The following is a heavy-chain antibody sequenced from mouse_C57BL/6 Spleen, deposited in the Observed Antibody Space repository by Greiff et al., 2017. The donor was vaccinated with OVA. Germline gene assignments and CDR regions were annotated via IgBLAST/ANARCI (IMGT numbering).Heavy chain of an antibody. D-gene: IGHD1-1*01. CDR1: GYTFTDYY. J-gene: IGHJ2*01. V-gene: IGHV1-76*01. CDR2: IYPGSGNT. Sequence: QVQLKESGAELVRPGASVKLSCKASGYTFTDYYINWVKQRPGQGLEWIARIYPGSGNTYYNEKFKGKATLTAEKSSSTAYMQLSSLTSEDSAVYFCAREGLRYYFDYWGQGTTLTVSS. CDR3: AREGLRYYFDY.